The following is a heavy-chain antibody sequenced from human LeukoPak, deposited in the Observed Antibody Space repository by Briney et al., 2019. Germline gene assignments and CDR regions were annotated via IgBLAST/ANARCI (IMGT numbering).Heavy chain of an antibody. D-gene: IGHD2/OR15-2a*01. J-gene: IGHJ3*02. CDR3: ANHYREYYGDAFDI. CDR2: ISNDGSNK. Sequence: GGSLRLSCAASGFTFSSYDMHWVRQAPGKGLEWVAVISNDGSNKYYADSVKGRFTISRDNSKNTLYLQMNSLRAEDTAVYYCANHYREYYGDAFDIWGQGTMVTVSS. CDR1: GFTFSSYD. V-gene: IGHV3-30*18.